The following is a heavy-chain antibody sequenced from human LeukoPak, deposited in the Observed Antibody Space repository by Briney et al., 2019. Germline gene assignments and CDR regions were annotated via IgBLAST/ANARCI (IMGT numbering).Heavy chain of an antibody. V-gene: IGHV3-21*01. CDR1: GFSFNNYD. Sequence: GGSLRLSCAASGFSFNNYDMNWVRQAPGREPEWVSSISSSSTYICYADSVKGRFTISRDNAKNPLYLQMNSLRAEDTAVYYCAREYFDSWGQGTLVTVSS. J-gene: IGHJ4*02. CDR2: ISSSSTYI. CDR3: AREYFDS.